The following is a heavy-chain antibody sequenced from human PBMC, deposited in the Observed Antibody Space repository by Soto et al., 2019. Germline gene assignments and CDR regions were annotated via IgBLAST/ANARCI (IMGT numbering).Heavy chain of an antibody. CDR2: IYYSGST. J-gene: IGHJ4*02. CDR3: ARAPRGNYGYPSYFDY. D-gene: IGHD3-10*01. CDR1: GGSISSYY. V-gene: IGHV4-59*01. Sequence: SETLSLTCTVSGGSISSYYWSWIRQPPGKGLEWIGYIYYSGSTNYNPSLKSRVTISINTSKNQFSLKLSSVTAADTAVYYCARAPRGNYGYPSYFDYWGQGTLVTVSS.